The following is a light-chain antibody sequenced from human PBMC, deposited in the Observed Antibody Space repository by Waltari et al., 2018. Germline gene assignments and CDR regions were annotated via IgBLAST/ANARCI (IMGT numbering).Light chain of an antibody. CDR3: QQYNNWPLT. CDR1: QSVGSS. Sequence: EIVMTQSPATLSVSPGERATLSCWASQSVGSSLAWYQQKTGQAPRVLIYGASTRATGIPVKFSGSGSGTEFTLTISSLQSEDFAVYYCQQYNNWPLTFGGGTKVEIK. J-gene: IGKJ4*01. CDR2: GAS. V-gene: IGKV3-15*01.